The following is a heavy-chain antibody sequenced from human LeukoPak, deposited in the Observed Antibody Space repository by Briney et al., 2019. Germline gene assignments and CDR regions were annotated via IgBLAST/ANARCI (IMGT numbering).Heavy chain of an antibody. V-gene: IGHV3-21*01. D-gene: IGHD3-16*01. J-gene: IGHJ4*02. CDR2: ISGLSSYT. CDR3: GRAFPPLRTSSAGDL. CDR1: GFTFSDYD. Sequence: GGSLRLSCSASGFTFSDYDMNWVRQAPGKGLEWVSSISGLSSYTYYGESVKGRFSISRDNAKNSLYLQINSLGAEDTATYYCGRAFPPLRTSSAGDLWGQGILVTVSS.